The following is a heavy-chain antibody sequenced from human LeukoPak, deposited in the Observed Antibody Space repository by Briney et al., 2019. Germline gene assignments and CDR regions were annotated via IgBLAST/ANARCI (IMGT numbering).Heavy chain of an antibody. CDR2: IYHSGNT. J-gene: IGHJ4*02. D-gene: IGHD5-12*01. CDR3: ARGFWLRHYYDY. Sequence: SETLSLTCAVSGYSISSGYYLGLIRQPPGKGLEWIGGIYHSGNTYYNPPLKSRVTISVYTSKNQFSLKLSSVTAADTAVYYCARGFWLRHYYDYWGQGTLVTVSS. V-gene: IGHV4-38-2*01. CDR1: GYSISSGYY.